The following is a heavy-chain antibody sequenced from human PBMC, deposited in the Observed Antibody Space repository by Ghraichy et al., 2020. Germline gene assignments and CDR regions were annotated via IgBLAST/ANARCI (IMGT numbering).Heavy chain of an antibody. Sequence: ETLSLTCAASGFTFSGYWMHWVRQPPGKGLMWVSEINTDGTSTTYADAVKGRFIISRDNAKNTLYLQLNSLRVEDTAVYYCASRATKGLGDWWGQGTLVTVSS. D-gene: IGHD1/OR15-1a*01. CDR2: INTDGTST. CDR3: ASRATKGLGDW. J-gene: IGHJ4*02. V-gene: IGHV3-74*01. CDR1: GFTFSGYW.